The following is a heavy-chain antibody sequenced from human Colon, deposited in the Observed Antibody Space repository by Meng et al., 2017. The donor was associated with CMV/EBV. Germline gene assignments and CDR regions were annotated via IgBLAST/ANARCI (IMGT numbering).Heavy chain of an antibody. V-gene: IGHV3-53*01. D-gene: IGHD3-3*01. CDR3: ARGDDFWSGTPFDY. J-gene: IGHJ4*02. CDR2: IYSGGST. Sequence: GESLKISCAASGFTFSSYSMNWVRQAPGKGLEWVSVIYSGGSTYYADSVKGRFTISRDNSKNTLYLQMNSLRAEDTAVYYCARGDDFWSGTPFDYWGQGTLVTVSS. CDR1: GFTFSSYS.